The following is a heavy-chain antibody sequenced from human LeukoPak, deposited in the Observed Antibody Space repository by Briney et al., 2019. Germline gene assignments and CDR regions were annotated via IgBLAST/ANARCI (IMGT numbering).Heavy chain of an antibody. CDR2: LGSGGDT. D-gene: IGHD3-16*01. V-gene: IGHV3-13*01. CDR3: VRGRRSYGFDH. Sequence: GGSLRLSCAASGFSFNNYDMHWVRQAPGKGLEWVSGLGSGGDTYYPDSVRGRFTISKETAKNSLYLQMAGLRDDDTAVYYCVRGRRSYGFDHWGQGAQVTVSS. J-gene: IGHJ4*02. CDR1: GFSFNNYD.